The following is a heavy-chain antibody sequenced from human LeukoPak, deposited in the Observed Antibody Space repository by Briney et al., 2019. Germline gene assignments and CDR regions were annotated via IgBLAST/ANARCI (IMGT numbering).Heavy chain of an antibody. CDR3: ARLSSFAFDI. D-gene: IGHD3-16*02. Sequence: GGSLRLSCVASGFTCSTYVMSWVRQAPGKGLEWLSLILHNGDSTYYADSVKGRFTISRDNSKSTLYLQMNSLRAEDTAVYYCARLSSFAFDIWGQGTMVTVSS. CDR2: ILHNGDST. CDR1: GFTCSTYV. V-gene: IGHV3-23*01. J-gene: IGHJ3*02.